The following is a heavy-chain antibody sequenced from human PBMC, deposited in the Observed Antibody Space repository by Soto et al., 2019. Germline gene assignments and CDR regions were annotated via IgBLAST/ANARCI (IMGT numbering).Heavy chain of an antibody. Sequence: ASVKVSCKASGGTFSSYAISWVRQAPGQGLEWMGGIIPIFGTANYAQKFQGRVTITADESTSTAYMELSSLRSEDTAVYYCARSGRRPSSGWYYFDYWGQGTLVTVSS. CDR1: GGTFSSYA. V-gene: IGHV1-69*13. J-gene: IGHJ4*02. D-gene: IGHD6-19*01. CDR3: ARSGRRPSSGWYYFDY. CDR2: IIPIFGTA.